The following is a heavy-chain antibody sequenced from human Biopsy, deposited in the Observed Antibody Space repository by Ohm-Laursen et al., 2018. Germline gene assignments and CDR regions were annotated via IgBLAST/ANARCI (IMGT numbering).Heavy chain of an antibody. Sequence: GTLSLTYPVSGGSLSSYSWSWIRQPAGKGLEWIGQIYTSGITNYNPSLKSRVTMSVDTSKNKFSLRVSSVTAADTAVYYCARDRDRRGWFDPWGQGTLVTVSS. CDR1: GGSLSSYS. CDR3: ARDRDRRGWFDP. J-gene: IGHJ5*02. V-gene: IGHV4-4*07. D-gene: IGHD1-14*01. CDR2: IYTSGIT.